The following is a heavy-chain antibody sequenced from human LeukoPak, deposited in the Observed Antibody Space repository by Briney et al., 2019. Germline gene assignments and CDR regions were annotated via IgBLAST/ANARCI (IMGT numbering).Heavy chain of an antibody. D-gene: IGHD2-21*02. V-gene: IGHV4-59*11. CDR3: ARVGVVTDNFDY. J-gene: IGHJ4*02. CDR1: GGSISSHY. Sequence: SETLSLTCTVSGGSISSHYWSWIRQPPGEGLDWIGYIYYSRSTNYNPSLKSRVTISVDTSKNQFSLKLSSVTAADTAVYYCARVGVVTDNFDYWGQGTLVTVSS. CDR2: IYYSRST.